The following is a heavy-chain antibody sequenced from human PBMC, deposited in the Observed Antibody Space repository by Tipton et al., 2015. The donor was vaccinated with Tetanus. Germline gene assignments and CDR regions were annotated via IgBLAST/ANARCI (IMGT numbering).Heavy chain of an antibody. V-gene: IGHV1-69*06. Sequence: QLVQSGAEVKKPGSAVKVSCETSGGSFRTYVTSWVRQAPGQGLEWMGSIIPIFGTITYAQKFQGRLTITADKSTSTAHMSLSSLRSEDTAVYYCARKWDIVAVSAANYYGLDVWGQGTTVTVSS. CDR3: ARKWDIVAVSAANYYGLDV. D-gene: IGHD2-2*01. CDR2: IIPIFGTI. J-gene: IGHJ6*02. CDR1: GGSFRTYV.